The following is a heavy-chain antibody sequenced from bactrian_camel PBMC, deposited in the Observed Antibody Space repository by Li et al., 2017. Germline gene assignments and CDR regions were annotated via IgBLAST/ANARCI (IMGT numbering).Heavy chain of an antibody. J-gene: IGHJ4*01. D-gene: IGHD2*01. V-gene: IGHV3S66*01. CDR3: TADFLQYCSGGRLAY. CDR2: MRRNGRV. Sequence: GGSVQAGGSLRLSCTASGFTFYDSDRGWYRQSSGNECERVSQMRRNGRVDYADSVKGRFTISRDAANGTVYLQMNSLKPEDTAMYYCTADFLQYCSGGRLAYWGQGTQVTVS. CDR1: GFTFYDSD.